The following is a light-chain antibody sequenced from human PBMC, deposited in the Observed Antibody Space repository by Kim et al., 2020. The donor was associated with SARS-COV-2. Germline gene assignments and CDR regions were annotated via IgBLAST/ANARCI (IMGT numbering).Light chain of an antibody. CDR1: QSVSSY. V-gene: IGKV3-11*01. CDR3: QQRSNWPGLT. CDR2: DAS. J-gene: IGKJ4*01. Sequence: SPGERATLSCRASQSVSSYFAWYQQKPGQAPRLLIYDASNRATGIPARFSGSGSGTDFTLTISSLEPEDFAVYYCQQRSNWPGLTFGGGTKVDIK.